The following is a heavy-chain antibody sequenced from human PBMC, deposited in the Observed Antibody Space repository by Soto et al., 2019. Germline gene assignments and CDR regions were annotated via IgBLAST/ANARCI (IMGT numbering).Heavy chain of an antibody. V-gene: IGHV4-39*01. J-gene: IGHJ6*04. CDR3: ARQKLGRSYGYLYYYYYGMDV. CDR1: GGSISSSSYY. Sequence: SETLSLTCTVSGGSISSSSYYWGWIRQPPGKGLEWIGSIYYSGSTYYNPSLKSRVTISVDTSKNQFSLKLSSVTAAETAVYYCARQKLGRSYGYLYYYYYGMDVWGKGTTVTVSS. D-gene: IGHD5-18*01. CDR2: IYYSGST.